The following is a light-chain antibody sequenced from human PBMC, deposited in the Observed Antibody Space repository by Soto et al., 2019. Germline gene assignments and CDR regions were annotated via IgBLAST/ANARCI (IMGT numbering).Light chain of an antibody. Sequence: QAVVTQEPSFSVSRGVTVTLTCGLNSGSVSTSYYPSWYQQTPGQAPRTLIHSTNTRSSGVPDRFSGSILGNKAALTITGAQADDESDYYCVLYMGGGISVFGGGTQLTVL. J-gene: IGLJ3*02. V-gene: IGLV8-61*01. CDR1: SGSVSTSYY. CDR2: STN. CDR3: VLYMGGGISV.